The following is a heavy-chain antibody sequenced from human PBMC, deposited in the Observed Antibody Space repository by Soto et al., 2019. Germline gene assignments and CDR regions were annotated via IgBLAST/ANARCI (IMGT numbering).Heavy chain of an antibody. V-gene: IGHV4-61*08. D-gene: IGHD5-12*01. Sequence: SETLSLTCAVSGGSISSGGYSWSWIRQPPGKGLEWIGYIYYSGSIHYNPSLKSRVTIAVDTSKNQFSLNLSSVTAADTAVYYCAREKLRLPAFDLWGQGTLVTVSS. CDR3: AREKLRLPAFDL. CDR2: IYYSGSI. J-gene: IGHJ5*02. CDR1: GGSISSGGYS.